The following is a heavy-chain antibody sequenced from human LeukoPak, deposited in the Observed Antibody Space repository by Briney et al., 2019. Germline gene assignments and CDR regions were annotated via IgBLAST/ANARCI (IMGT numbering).Heavy chain of an antibody. Sequence: GRSLRLSCAASGFTFSSYSMSWVRQAPGKGLGWVSYISSGSSTIYYADSVKGRFTISRDNVKNSLYLQMSSLRDEDTAVYYCARVRSGQYFDYWGQGTLVTVSS. J-gene: IGHJ4*02. CDR1: GFTFSSYS. D-gene: IGHD6-19*01. CDR2: ISSGSSTI. V-gene: IGHV3-48*02. CDR3: ARVRSGQYFDY.